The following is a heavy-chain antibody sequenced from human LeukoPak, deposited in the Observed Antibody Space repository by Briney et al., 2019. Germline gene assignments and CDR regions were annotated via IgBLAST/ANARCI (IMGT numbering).Heavy chain of an antibody. CDR3: ASRFLIRGVITHF. D-gene: IGHD3-10*01. J-gene: IGHJ4*02. CDR1: GGTFSSYA. V-gene: IGHV1-69*13. CDR2: IIPIFGTA. Sequence: ASVKVSCKASGGTFSSYAISWVRQAPGQGLEWMGGIIPIFGTANYAQKFQGRVTITADESTSTAYMELSSLRSEDTAVYYCASRFLIRGVITHFWGQGTLVTVSS.